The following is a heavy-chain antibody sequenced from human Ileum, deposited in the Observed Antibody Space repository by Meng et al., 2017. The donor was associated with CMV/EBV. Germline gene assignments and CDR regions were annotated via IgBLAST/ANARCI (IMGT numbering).Heavy chain of an antibody. D-gene: IGHD1-26*01. CDR2: IRKDGSDK. J-gene: IGHJ4*02. CDR1: GFSFSKLG. Sequence: GGSLRLSCAAPGFSFSKLGMHWVRQAPGKGLDWLAFIRKDGSDKYYADSVKGRFTISRDNSRNTLYLQMNSLTAGETAVYYCAKMLEVGTTTNFDYWGQGTVVTVSS. V-gene: IGHV3-30*02. CDR3: AKMLEVGTTTNFDY.